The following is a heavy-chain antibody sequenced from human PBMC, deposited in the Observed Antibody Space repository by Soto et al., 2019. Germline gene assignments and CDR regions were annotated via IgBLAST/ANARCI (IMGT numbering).Heavy chain of an antibody. CDR2: ISYDGSNK. CDR1: GFTFSSYA. V-gene: IGHV3-30-3*01. D-gene: IGHD5-18*01. CDR3: ARGYSYGAYFDY. Sequence: PGGSLRLSCAASGFTFSSYAMHGVRQAPGKGLEWVAVISYDGSNKYYADSVKGRFTISRGNSKNTLYLQMNSLRAEDTAVYYCARGYSYGAYFDYWGQGTLVAVSS. J-gene: IGHJ4*02.